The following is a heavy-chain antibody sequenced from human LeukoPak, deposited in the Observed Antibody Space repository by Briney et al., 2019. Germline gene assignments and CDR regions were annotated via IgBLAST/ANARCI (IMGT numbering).Heavy chain of an antibody. J-gene: IGHJ4*02. CDR3: VRVSGDNLFDH. V-gene: IGHV6-1*01. D-gene: IGHD4-17*01. CDR1: GDSVSSNSAA. CDR2: IYYRSKWFN. Sequence: SQTLSLTCAISGDSVSSNSAAWTWIRQSPSRSLEWLGRIYYRSKWFNDYPLSLKSRISIDPDTSKNQFSLHLRSVTPEDTAVYYCVRVSGDNLFDHWGRGTLVTVSS.